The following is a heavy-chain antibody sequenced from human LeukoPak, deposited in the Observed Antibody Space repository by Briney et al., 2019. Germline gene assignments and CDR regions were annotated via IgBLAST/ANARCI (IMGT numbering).Heavy chain of an antibody. CDR3: ARWTTGYCSTTSCYDLFDY. Sequence: SETLSLTCAVCGGSFSGYYWSWIRQPPGKGLEWIGEINHSGSTNYNPSLKSRVTISVDTSKNQFSLKLSSVTAADTAVYYCARWTTGYCSTTSCYDLFDYWGQGTLVTVSS. D-gene: IGHD2-2*01. J-gene: IGHJ4*02. CDR1: GGSFSGYY. V-gene: IGHV4-34*01. CDR2: INHSGST.